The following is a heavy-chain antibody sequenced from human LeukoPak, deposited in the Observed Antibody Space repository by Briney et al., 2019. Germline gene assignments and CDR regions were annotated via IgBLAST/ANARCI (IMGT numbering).Heavy chain of an antibody. J-gene: IGHJ6*02. V-gene: IGHV6-1*01. CDR2: TYYRSKWYY. CDR3: ARLRRNIKQATSGMDV. Sequence: SQTLSLTCAISGDSFSNDTAAWSWIRQSPSRGLEWLGRTYYRSKWYYDYAISVKSRMTIDLETSKNRFSLHLNSVTPDDTAVYYCARLRRNIKQATSGMDVWGQGTTVTVSS. CDR1: GDSFSNDTAA.